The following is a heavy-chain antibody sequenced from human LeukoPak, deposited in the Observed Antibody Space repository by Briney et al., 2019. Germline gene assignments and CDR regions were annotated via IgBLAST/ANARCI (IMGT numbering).Heavy chain of an antibody. D-gene: IGHD2-15*01. CDR3: ARGNEYTWWQ. CDR2: TWHSGSST. J-gene: IGHJ4*02. V-gene: IGHV4-4*02. Sequence: GSLRLSCAASGFTFNNYAMNWVRQPPGKGLEWIGETWHSGSSTNYNPSLKSRVTISVDKPKSQFSLKLTSVTAADTAIYYCARGNEYTWWQWSQGTLVTVSS. CDR1: GFTFNNYAM.